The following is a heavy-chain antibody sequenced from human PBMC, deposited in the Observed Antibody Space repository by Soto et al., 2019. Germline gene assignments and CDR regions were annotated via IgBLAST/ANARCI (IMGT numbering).Heavy chain of an antibody. Sequence: AVKVSCKASGGSFSSNAISWVRQTPGQGLEWMGGIIPIFGTANYAQNFQGRVTITADKSTGTAYMELSSLRSEDTAVYYCARDVGHSSSWMMDHWGQGTLVTVSS. CDR2: IIPIFGTA. CDR1: GGSFSSNA. V-gene: IGHV1-69*06. D-gene: IGHD6-13*01. J-gene: IGHJ4*02. CDR3: ARDVGHSSSWMMDH.